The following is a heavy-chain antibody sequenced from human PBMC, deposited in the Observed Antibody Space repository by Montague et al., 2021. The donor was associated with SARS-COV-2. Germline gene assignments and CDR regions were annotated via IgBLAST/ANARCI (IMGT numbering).Heavy chain of an antibody. CDR2: ISYTGST. CDR1: GGSISNFY. J-gene: IGHJ4*02. D-gene: IGHD3-10*01. CDR3: AVTYYYGSGFDY. V-gene: IGHV4-59*12. Sequence: SETLSLTCTVSGGSISNFYWTWIRSPPGKGLDWIGSISYTGSTNYNPSLKSRVAISVDTSKNQFSLKLTSVTAADTALYYCAVTYYYGSGFDYWGQGTLVTVSS.